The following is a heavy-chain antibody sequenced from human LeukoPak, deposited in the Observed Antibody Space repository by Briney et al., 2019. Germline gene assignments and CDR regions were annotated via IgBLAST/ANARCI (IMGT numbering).Heavy chain of an antibody. CDR3: ARHQGYSSSPLDY. CDR2: IYYSGSS. V-gene: IGHV4-59*08. J-gene: IGHJ4*02. Sequence: SETLSLTCNVSGGSISGYHWSWIRQPPGKGLEWLGYIYYSGSSNYNPSLKSRVTISVSTSKNQFSLKLSSVTAADTAVYYCARHQGYSSSPLDYWGQGTLVTVSS. CDR1: GGSISGYH. D-gene: IGHD6-13*01.